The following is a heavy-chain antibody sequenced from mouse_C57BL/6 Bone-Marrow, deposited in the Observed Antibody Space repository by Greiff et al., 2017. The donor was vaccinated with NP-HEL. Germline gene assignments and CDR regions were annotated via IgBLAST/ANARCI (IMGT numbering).Heavy chain of an antibody. V-gene: IGHV1-5*01. CDR3: TRRVTTVVAYYFDY. Sequence: EVQLQQSGTVLVRPGASVKMSCKTSGYTFTSYWMHWVKQRPGQGLEWIGAIYPGNSDTSYNQKFKGKAKLTAVTSASTAYMELSSLTNEDSAVYDCTRRVTTVVAYYFDYGGQGTTLTVSS. CDR1: GYTFTSYW. D-gene: IGHD1-1*01. J-gene: IGHJ2*01. CDR2: IYPGNSDT.